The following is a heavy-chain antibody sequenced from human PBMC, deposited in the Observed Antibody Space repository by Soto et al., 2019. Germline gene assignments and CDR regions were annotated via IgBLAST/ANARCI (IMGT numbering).Heavy chain of an antibody. Sequence: QLQLQESGPGLVKPSETLSLTCTVSGGSISSSSYYWGWIRQPPGKGLEWIGSIYYSGSTYYNPSLKSRVTISVDTSKNQFSLNLSSVTAADTAVYYCATDHPSDKGSWSFLAAFDIWGQGTMVTVSS. D-gene: IGHD6-13*01. V-gene: IGHV4-39*01. CDR3: ATDHPSDKGSWSFLAAFDI. CDR1: GGSISSSSYY. J-gene: IGHJ3*02. CDR2: IYYSGST.